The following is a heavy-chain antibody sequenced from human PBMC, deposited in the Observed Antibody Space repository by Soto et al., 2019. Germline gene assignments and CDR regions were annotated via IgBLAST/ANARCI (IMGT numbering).Heavy chain of an antibody. CDR2: ISWNSGSI. CDR3: AKGDSSSFYYGMDV. Sequence: EVQLVESGGGLVQPGRSLRLSCAASGFTFDDYAMHWVRQAPGKGLEWVSGISWNSGSIGYGDSVKGRFTISRDNAKNYLYLQMNSLRAEDTALYYCAKGDSSSFYYGMDVWGQGTTVTVSS. D-gene: IGHD6-13*01. J-gene: IGHJ6*02. V-gene: IGHV3-9*01. CDR1: GFTFDDYA.